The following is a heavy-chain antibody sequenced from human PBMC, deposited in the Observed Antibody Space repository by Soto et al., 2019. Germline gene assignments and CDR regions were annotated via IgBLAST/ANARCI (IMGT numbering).Heavy chain of an antibody. D-gene: IGHD4-17*01. CDR2: IHFGGNT. Sequence: QLQLQESGPGLVKPSETLSLTCTVSGGSISSSSFYWGWISQSPGKGLEWIGSIHFGGNTYYNPSLKSRVTISVDTSNNQFSLKLTSVTAADTAVYYCARHVYARTFGYWGQGTLVTVSS. CDR3: ARHVYARTFGY. V-gene: IGHV4-39*01. J-gene: IGHJ4*02. CDR1: GGSISSSSFY.